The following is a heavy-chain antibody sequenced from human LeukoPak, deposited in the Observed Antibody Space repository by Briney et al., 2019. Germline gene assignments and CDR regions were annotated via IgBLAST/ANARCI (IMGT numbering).Heavy chain of an antibody. V-gene: IGHV1-69*01. CDR3: ARVNNWNPPYYYYYMDV. D-gene: IGHD1-20*01. CDR2: IIPIFGTA. CDR1: GGTFSSYA. J-gene: IGHJ6*03. Sequence: SVKVSCKASGGTFSSYAISWVRQAPGQGLEWMGGIIPIFGTANYAQKFQGRVTITADESTSTAYMELSSLRSEDTAVYYCARVNNWNPPYYYYYMDVWGKGTTVTVSS.